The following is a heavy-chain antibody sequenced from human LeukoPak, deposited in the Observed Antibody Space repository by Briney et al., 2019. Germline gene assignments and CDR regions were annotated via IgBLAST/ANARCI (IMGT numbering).Heavy chain of an antibody. CDR1: GVSLSSYY. J-gene: IGHJ5*02. CDR2: IYTSGST. Sequence: SETLSLTCTVSGVSLSSYYWSWLRQPAGKGLEWIGRIYTSGSTNYNPPLKSRVPISVDKSKNHFSLKLSSVTAADTAVYYCARDYCSGGSCYSLWFDPWGQGTLVTVSS. V-gene: IGHV4-4*07. D-gene: IGHD2-15*01. CDR3: ARDYCSGGSCYSLWFDP.